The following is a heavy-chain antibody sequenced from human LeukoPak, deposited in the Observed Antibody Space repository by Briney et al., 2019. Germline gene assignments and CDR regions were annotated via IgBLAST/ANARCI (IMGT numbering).Heavy chain of an antibody. CDR3: VTDXEAYYSDSTGYFYGSFDY. CDR1: GFTFSDVW. Sequence: PGGSLRLSCAATGFTFSDVWMTWVRQAPGKGLEWVGRIKSKTNGGTSDYAAPVQGRFAISRDDSTNTLYLQMNSLQTEDTAVYYCVTDXEAYYSDSTGYFYGSFDYWGQGTLVTVS. CDR2: IKSKTNGGTS. J-gene: IGHJ4*02. D-gene: IGHD3-22*01. V-gene: IGHV3-15*01.